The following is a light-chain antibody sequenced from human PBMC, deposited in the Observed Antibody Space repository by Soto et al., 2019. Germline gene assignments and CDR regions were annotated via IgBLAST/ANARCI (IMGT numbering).Light chain of an antibody. CDR3: QQYNVHSPWT. Sequence: DIQMTQSPSTLSASVGDRVTITCRASQSVSTWLAWYQQKPGKAPHLLIFKASTLESGVPSRFSGSGSGTEFTLTITSLQPDDLATYYCQQYNVHSPWTFGQGTKVEIK. J-gene: IGKJ1*01. V-gene: IGKV1-5*03. CDR2: KAS. CDR1: QSVSTW.